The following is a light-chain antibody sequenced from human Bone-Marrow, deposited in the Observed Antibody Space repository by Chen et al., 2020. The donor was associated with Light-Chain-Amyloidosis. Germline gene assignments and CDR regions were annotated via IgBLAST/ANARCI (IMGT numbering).Light chain of an antibody. CDR1: NPNIGINY. Sequence: HSVLTLPPSVSAAPGQQVSISCYGSNPNIGINYVSWYQQLPGTSPKLLLYENNQPPSEIPDRFSGYKSGTSATLGVAGLQTGDEADYYCATWDSSLTVWMFGGGTKLTVL. V-gene: IGLV1-51*02. J-gene: IGLJ3*02. CDR2: ENN. CDR3: ATWDSSLTVWM.